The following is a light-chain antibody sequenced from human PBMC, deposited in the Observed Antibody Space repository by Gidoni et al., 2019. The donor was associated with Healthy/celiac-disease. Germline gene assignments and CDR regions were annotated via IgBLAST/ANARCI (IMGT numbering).Light chain of an antibody. V-gene: IGKV3-20*01. Sequence: EIVLTQSPGTLSLSPGERATLSCRASQSVSSSYLAWYQQKPGQAPRLLIYGASSRPTGIPDRFSGSGSGTDYTLTISRLEPEDFAVYYCQQYGSSPSTFGGGTKVEIK. CDR1: QSVSSSY. J-gene: IGKJ4*01. CDR2: GAS. CDR3: QQYGSSPST.